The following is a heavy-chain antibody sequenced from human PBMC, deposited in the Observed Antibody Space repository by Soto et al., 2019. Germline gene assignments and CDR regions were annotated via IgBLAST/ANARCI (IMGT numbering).Heavy chain of an antibody. J-gene: IGHJ6*03. D-gene: IGHD2-15*01. CDR2: IYYSGST. CDR1: GGSISSYY. V-gene: IGHV4-59*01. Sequence: SETPSLTCTVSGGSISSYYWSWIRPPPGKGLEWIGYIYYSGSTNYNPSLKSRVTISVDTSKNQFSLKLSSVTAADTAVYYCARGRYCSGGSCYRPRYYYYYMDVWGKGTTVTVSS. CDR3: ARGRYCSGGSCYRPRYYYYYMDV.